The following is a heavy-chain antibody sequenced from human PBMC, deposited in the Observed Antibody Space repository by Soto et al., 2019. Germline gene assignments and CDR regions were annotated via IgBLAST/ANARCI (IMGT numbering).Heavy chain of an antibody. D-gene: IGHD6-6*01. Sequence: SETLSLTCAVSGYSINNDYYWGWIRQPPGRGLEYIGSIYRSGSTYYSQSLKSRVTISLDTSKNQFSLHLNSVTAADTAVYYCAREARTLEWYLDLWGRGTLVTVSS. V-gene: IGHV4-38-2*01. CDR2: IYRSGST. CDR1: GYSINNDYY. J-gene: IGHJ2*01. CDR3: AREARTLEWYLDL.